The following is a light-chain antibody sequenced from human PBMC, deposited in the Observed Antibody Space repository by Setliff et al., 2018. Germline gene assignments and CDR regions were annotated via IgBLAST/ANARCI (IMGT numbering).Light chain of an antibody. CDR2: EVT. Sequence: LTQPAAVSGSPGQSITISCAGTNSDIGGYNYVSWYQQHPDKAPKLIIYEVTKRPSGVSDRFSGSKSGNTASLTISGLQAEDEADYYCLSYTSETTHALFAGGTK. V-gene: IGLV2-14*03. J-gene: IGLJ2*01. CDR1: NSDIGGYNY. CDR3: LSYTSETTHAL.